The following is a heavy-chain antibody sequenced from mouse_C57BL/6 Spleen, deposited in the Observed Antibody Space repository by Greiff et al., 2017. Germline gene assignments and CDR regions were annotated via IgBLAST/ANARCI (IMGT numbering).Heavy chain of an antibody. CDR2: IYAGDGDT. Sequence: VQLQQSGAELVKPGASVKISCKASGYAFSSYWMNWVKQRPGKGLEWSGKIYAGDGDTNYNGKFKGQATLTADNSSSSAYMQLSSLTSEASAVYFCDRYGNYDYYAMDYWGQGTSVTVSS. J-gene: IGHJ4*01. CDR3: DRYGNYDYYAMDY. CDR1: GYAFSSYW. V-gene: IGHV1-80*01. D-gene: IGHD2-1*01.